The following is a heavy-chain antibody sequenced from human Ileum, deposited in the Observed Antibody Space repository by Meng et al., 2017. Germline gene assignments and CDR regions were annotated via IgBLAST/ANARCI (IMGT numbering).Heavy chain of an antibody. CDR3: AREGYWNGKPNDDHGMDV. CDR1: GFTFSHNG. D-gene: IGHD1-1*01. Sequence: GGSLRLSCEGSGFTFSHNGIHWVRQAPGKGLEWVAVIYYDGNNKYYADSVKGRFTISRDNSKNTAYLQMNSLRAEVTAVYYCAREGYWNGKPNDDHGMDVWGQGTTVTVSS. V-gene: IGHV3-33*01. CDR2: IYYDGNNK. J-gene: IGHJ6*02.